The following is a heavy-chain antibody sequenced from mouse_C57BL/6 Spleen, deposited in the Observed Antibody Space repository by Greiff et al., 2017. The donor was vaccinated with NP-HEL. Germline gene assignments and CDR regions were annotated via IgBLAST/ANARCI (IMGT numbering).Heavy chain of an antibody. V-gene: IGHV2-9-1*01. CDR2: IWTGGGP. D-gene: IGHD4-1*01. CDR3: ARELLNWDGGYFDY. J-gene: IGHJ2*01. CDR1: GFSFTSYA. Sequence: QVQLQQSGPGLVAPSQSLSIPCTVSGFSFTSYAISWVRQPPGKGLEWLGVIWTGGGPNYNSALNSRMSISKDNSKSQVCLKMNSLQTDDTARYDGARELLNWDGGYFDYWGQGTTLTVSS.